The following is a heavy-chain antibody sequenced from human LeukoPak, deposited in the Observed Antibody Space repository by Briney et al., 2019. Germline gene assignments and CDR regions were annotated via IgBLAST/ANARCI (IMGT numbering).Heavy chain of an antibody. J-gene: IGHJ3*02. D-gene: IGHD3-3*01. CDR2: IYTSGST. V-gene: IGHV4-61*02. Sequence: SETLSLTFTVSGGSVSSGSYYWSWIRQPAGKGLEWIGRIYTSGSTNYNPSLKSRVTISVDTSKNQFSLKLSSVTAADTAVYYCARSLTIFGVVGNDAFDIWGQGTMVTVSS. CDR3: ARSLTIFGVVGNDAFDI. CDR1: GGSVSSGSYY.